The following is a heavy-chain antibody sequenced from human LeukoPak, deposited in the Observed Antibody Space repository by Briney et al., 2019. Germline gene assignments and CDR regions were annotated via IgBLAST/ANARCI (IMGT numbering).Heavy chain of an antibody. J-gene: IGHJ4*02. D-gene: IGHD6-13*01. CDR1: GFTFSTAW. V-gene: IGHV3-15*01. Sequence: GGSLRLSCAASGFTFSTAWMNWVRQAPGKGLEWVGLITNKREGGTTTYAAPVKDRFVISRDDSKNTLYLQLNSLKTDDTAVYYCTTGYSNTWHDHYWGQGTLVTVSS. CDR2: ITNKREGGTT. CDR3: TTGYSNTWHDHY.